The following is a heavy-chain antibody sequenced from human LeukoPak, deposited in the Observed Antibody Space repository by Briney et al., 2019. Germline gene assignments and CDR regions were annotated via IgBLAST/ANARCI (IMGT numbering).Heavy chain of an antibody. V-gene: IGHV4-59*01. CDR2: TYYSGST. J-gene: IGHJ6*02. CDR3: ARGFSVISSSLTGYYYGMDV. Sequence: SETLSLTCTVSGGSISSYYWSWIRQPPGKGLEWIGYTYYSGSTNYNPSLKSRVTISVDTSKNQFSLKLSSVTAADTAVYYCARGFSVISSSLTGYYYGMDVWGQGTTVTVSS. D-gene: IGHD6-6*01. CDR1: GGSISSYY.